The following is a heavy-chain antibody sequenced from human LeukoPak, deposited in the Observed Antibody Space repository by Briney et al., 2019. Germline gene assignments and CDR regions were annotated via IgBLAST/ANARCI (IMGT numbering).Heavy chain of an antibody. CDR2: IGGSGDAT. CDR3: AKVISSGWGDY. CDR1: GFTFSSYA. Sequence: GGSLRLSCAASGFTFSSYAMSWVRQAPGKGLEWVSTIGGSGDATYYADSVKGRFTISRDNSKNTLYLQMNSLRAEDTAVYYCAKVISSGWGDYWGQGTLVTVSS. V-gene: IGHV3-23*01. J-gene: IGHJ4*02. D-gene: IGHD6-19*01.